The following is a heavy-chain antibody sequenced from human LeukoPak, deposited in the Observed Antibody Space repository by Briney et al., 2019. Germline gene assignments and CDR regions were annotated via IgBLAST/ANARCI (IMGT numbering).Heavy chain of an antibody. V-gene: IGHV4-39*07. Sequence: SETLSLICTVSGGSITITNYYWGWIRQPPGKGLEWVGNIYYDGSTYYNPSLKSRVTISVDTSKNQFSLKLSSATAADTAVYYCARVAPSYYYGSGSYSYGYYGMDVWGQGTTVTVSS. CDR1: GGSITITNYY. CDR3: ARVAPSYYYGSGSYSYGYYGMDV. CDR2: IYYDGST. D-gene: IGHD3-10*01. J-gene: IGHJ6*02.